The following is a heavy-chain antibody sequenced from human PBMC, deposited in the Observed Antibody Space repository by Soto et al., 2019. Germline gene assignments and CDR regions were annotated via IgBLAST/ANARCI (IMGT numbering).Heavy chain of an antibody. D-gene: IGHD5-18*01. Sequence: GGSLRLSCAASGFTVSSNYMSWVRQAPGKGLEWVSVIYSGGSTYYADSVKGRFTISRDNSKNTLYLQMNSLRAEDTAVYYCARCPDTAYSNYYYYGMDVWGQGTTVTVSS. CDR1: GFTVSSNY. J-gene: IGHJ6*02. V-gene: IGHV3-53*01. CDR3: ARCPDTAYSNYYYYGMDV. CDR2: IYSGGST.